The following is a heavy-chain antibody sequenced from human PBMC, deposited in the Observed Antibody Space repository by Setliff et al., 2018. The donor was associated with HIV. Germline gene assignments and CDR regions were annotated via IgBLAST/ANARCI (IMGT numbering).Heavy chain of an antibody. D-gene: IGHD2-21*02. J-gene: IGHJ4*02. Sequence: SETLSLTCTVSGGSVNDFYCNWIRQPPGKGPEWVGYIHSSGSTIYSPSLKSRITISLDTSKEQFSLELSSATAADTAVYYCATLDHSGGNFLAYWGQGSLVTVSS. V-gene: IGHV4-4*09. CDR2: IHSSGST. CDR3: ATLDHSGGNFLAY. CDR1: GGSVNDFY.